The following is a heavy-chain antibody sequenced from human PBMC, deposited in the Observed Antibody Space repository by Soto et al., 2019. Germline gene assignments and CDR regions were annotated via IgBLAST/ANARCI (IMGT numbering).Heavy chain of an antibody. CDR1: GGSISSSSYY. CDR3: ARHVRGYRYYYMDV. V-gene: IGHV4-39*01. CDR2: IYYSGST. J-gene: IGHJ6*03. D-gene: IGHD3-16*01. Sequence: PSETLSLTCTVSGGSISSSSYYWGWIRQPPGKGLEWIGSIYYSGSTYYNPSLKSRVTISVDTSKNQFSLKLSSVTAADTAVYYCARHVRGYRYYYMDVWGKGTKVTVSS.